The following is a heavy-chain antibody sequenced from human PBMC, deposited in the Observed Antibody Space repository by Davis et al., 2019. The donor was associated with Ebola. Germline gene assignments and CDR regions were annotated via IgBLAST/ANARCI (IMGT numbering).Heavy chain of an antibody. CDR3: AKDTSNIWFDI. D-gene: IGHD1-26*01. CDR2: ISYDGSNK. J-gene: IGHJ3*02. CDR1: GFTFSYYG. Sequence: GESLKISCAASGFTFSYYGMHWVRQAPGKGLEWVAVISYDGSNKYYADSVKGRFTISRDNSKNTLYLQMNGLRVEDTAIYYCAKDTSNIWFDIWGQGTNVTVSS. V-gene: IGHV3-30*18.